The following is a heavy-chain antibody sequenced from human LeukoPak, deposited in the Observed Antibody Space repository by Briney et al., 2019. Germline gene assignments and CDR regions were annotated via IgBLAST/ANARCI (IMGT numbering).Heavy chain of an antibody. D-gene: IGHD3-3*01. CDR3: ARGPRTGVFGVVIIGFDP. Sequence: GASVKVSCKASGYTFINSYMHWVRQAPGQGLEWMGMINPSGGYTSYAQKFQGRVTMTTDTSTSTAYMELRSLRSDDPAVYYCARGPRTGVFGVVIIGFDPWGQGTLVTVSS. J-gene: IGHJ5*02. CDR1: GYTFINSY. V-gene: IGHV1-46*01. CDR2: INPSGGYT.